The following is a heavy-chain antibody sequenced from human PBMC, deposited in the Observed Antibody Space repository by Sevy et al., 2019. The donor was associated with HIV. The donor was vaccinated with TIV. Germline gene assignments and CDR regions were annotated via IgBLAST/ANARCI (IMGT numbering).Heavy chain of an antibody. V-gene: IGHV3-23*01. D-gene: IGHD2-15*01. J-gene: IGHJ6*02. Sequence: GGSLRLSCAASGFTFSSYAMSWVRQAPGKGLEWVSAISGSGGSTYYADSVKGRFTISRDNSKNTLYLQMNSLRAEDTAVYYWAKLRIPLVTPGLYYYYGMDVWGQGTTVTVSS. CDR3: AKLRIPLVTPGLYYYYGMDV. CDR1: GFTFSSYA. CDR2: ISGSGGST.